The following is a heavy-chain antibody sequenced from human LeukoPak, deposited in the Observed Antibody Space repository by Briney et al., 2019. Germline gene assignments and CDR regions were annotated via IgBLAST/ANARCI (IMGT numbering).Heavy chain of an antibody. CDR3: ASGAFDI. CDR2: INHSGST. Sequence: SETLSLTCAVYGGSFSGYYWSWIRQPPGKGLEWIGEINHSGSTNYNPSLKSRVTISVDTSNNQFSLKMSSVTAADTAVYYCASGAFDIWGQGTMVTVSS. CDR1: GGSFSGYY. J-gene: IGHJ3*02. V-gene: IGHV4-34*01.